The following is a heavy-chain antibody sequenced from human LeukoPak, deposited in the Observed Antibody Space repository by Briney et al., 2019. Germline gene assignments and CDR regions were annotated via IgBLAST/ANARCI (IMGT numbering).Heavy chain of an antibody. J-gene: IGHJ4*02. CDR3: ARDGKYCSGGSCYSAGIDY. V-gene: IGHV4-31*03. Sequence: ASETLSLTCTVSGGSISSGGYYYSWIRQHPGKGLGWIGHIYYSGSAFYNPSLKSRGTMSIDTSKNQFSLNLSSVTAADTAVYYCARDGKYCSGGSCYSAGIDYWGQGTLVTVSS. CDR2: IYYSGSA. CDR1: GGSISSGGYY. D-gene: IGHD2-15*01.